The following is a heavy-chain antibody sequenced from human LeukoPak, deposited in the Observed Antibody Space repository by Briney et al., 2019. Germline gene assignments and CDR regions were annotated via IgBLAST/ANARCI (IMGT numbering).Heavy chain of an antibody. D-gene: IGHD1-26*01. V-gene: IGHV3-21*01. CDR1: GFTFSSYS. CDR3: AKLHYESGSYRHFDY. J-gene: IGHJ4*02. Sequence: TGGSLRLSCAASGFTFSSYSMNWVRQAPGKGLEWVSSISSSSSYIYYADSVKGRFTISRDNAKNSLYLQMNSLRAEDTAVYYCAKLHYESGSYRHFDYWGQGTLVTVSS. CDR2: ISSSSSYI.